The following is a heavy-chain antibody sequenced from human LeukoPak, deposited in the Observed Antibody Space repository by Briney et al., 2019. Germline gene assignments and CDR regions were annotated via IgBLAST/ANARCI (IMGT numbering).Heavy chain of an antibody. CDR2: IYSGGST. D-gene: IGHD2-15*01. CDR1: GFTVSSNY. J-gene: IGHJ4*02. Sequence: GGSLRLSCAASGFTVSSNYMSWVRQAPGKGLEWVSVIYSGGSTYYADSVKGRFTISRDNSKNTLYLQMNSLRAEDTAVYYCAREGGEGEYCSGGSYHFDYWGQGTLVTVSS. CDR3: AREGGEGEYCSGGSYHFDY. V-gene: IGHV3-53*01.